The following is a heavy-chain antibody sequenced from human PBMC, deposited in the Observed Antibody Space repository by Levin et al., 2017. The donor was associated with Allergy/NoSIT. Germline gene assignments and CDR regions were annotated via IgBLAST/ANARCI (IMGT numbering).Heavy chain of an antibody. D-gene: IGHD6-13*01. V-gene: IGHV5-10-1*01. CDR3: ARTRIVAAGVVDY. CDR1: GYSFTDYW. Sequence: GESLKISCKDSGYSFTDYWISWVRQMPGKGLEWMGRIDPTDSYTKYSPSFKGHVSISADKSINTAYLQWGSLKASDTAMYYCARTRIVAAGVVDYWGQGTLVTVSS. CDR2: IDPTDSYT. J-gene: IGHJ4*02.